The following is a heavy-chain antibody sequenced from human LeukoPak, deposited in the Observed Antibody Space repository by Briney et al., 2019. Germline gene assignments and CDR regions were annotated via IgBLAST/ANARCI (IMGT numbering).Heavy chain of an antibody. Sequence: ASVKVSCKASGYTFTGYYMHWVRQAPGQGLEWMGWINPNSGGTNYAQKFQGRVTMTRDTSISTAYMELSRLRSDDTAVYYCAREGREKVAAITNRYYNYYLDLWGKGTTVTVSS. V-gene: IGHV1-2*02. CDR1: GYTFTGYY. CDR3: AREGREKVAAITNRYYNYYLDL. J-gene: IGHJ6*03. D-gene: IGHD5-12*01. CDR2: INPNSGGT.